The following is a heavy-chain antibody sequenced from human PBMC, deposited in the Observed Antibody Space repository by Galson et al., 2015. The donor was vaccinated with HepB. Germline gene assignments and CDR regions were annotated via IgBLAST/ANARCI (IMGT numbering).Heavy chain of an antibody. CDR3: ASPFGIAVSTVLDAFDM. D-gene: IGHD6-19*01. CDR1: GFSVSSNY. V-gene: IGHV3-66*01. CDR2: LHSDGSP. J-gene: IGHJ3*02. Sequence: SLRLSCAASGFSVSSNYMHWVRQAPGKGLEWVSLLHSDGSPSYADSVKGRFTIPRDNSKNTLYLQMNSLRAEDTAVYYCASPFGIAVSTVLDAFDMWGQGTMVTVSS.